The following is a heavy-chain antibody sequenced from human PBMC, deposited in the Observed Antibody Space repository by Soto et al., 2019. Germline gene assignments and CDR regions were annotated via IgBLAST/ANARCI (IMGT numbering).Heavy chain of an antibody. Sequence: GGSLRLSCAASGFTFSSYAMSWVRQAPGKGLEWVSAISSSGGSTNYADSVKGRFTISRDNSKNTLYLQMNSLRAEDTAVFYCAKGGGSSYNYYMDVWGNGTTVTVSS. D-gene: IGHD3-10*01. CDR1: GFTFSSYA. J-gene: IGHJ6*03. CDR2: ISSSGGST. CDR3: AKGGGSSYNYYMDV. V-gene: IGHV3-23*01.